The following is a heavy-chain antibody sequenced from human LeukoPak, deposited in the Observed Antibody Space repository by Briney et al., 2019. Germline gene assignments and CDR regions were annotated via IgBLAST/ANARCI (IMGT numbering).Heavy chain of an antibody. CDR3: AIHPYDYWYFDL. Sequence: SVNVSCKASGGTFSIYAISGVRQAPGQGREWMGGIIPIFGTANYAQNFQRRVTITADESTSTAYMKLSSLRSEDTAVYYCAIHPYDYWYFDLWGRGTLVTVSS. CDR2: IIPIFGTA. D-gene: IGHD5-12*01. CDR1: GGTFSIYA. V-gene: IGHV1-69*13. J-gene: IGHJ2*01.